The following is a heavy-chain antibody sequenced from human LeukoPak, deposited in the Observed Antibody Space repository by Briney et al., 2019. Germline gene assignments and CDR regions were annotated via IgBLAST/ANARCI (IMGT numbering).Heavy chain of an antibody. V-gene: IGHV3-64*01. Sequence: GSLRLSCAASGFTFSSYAMHWVRQAPGKGLEYVSAISTNGDPTYYANSVKGRFTISRDNSKNTLYLQMGSLRAEDMAVYYCARENLYGYYEDYWGQGTLVTVSS. CDR1: GFTFSSYA. D-gene: IGHD4-17*01. CDR3: ARENLYGYYEDY. CDR2: ISTNGDPT. J-gene: IGHJ4*02.